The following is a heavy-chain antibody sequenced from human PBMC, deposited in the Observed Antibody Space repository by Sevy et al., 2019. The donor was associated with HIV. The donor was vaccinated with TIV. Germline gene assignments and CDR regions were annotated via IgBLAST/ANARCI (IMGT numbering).Heavy chain of an antibody. D-gene: IGHD6-13*01. V-gene: IGHV4-59*01. CDR2: IYYSGST. CDR3: ARTNIAAASQGYMDV. CDR1: GGSISSYY. Sequence: SETLYLTCTVSGGSISSYYWSWIRHPPGKGLEWIGYIYYSGSTNYNPSLKSRVTISVDTSKNQFSLKLSSVTAADTAVYYCARTNIAAASQGYMDVWGKGTTVTVSS. J-gene: IGHJ6*03.